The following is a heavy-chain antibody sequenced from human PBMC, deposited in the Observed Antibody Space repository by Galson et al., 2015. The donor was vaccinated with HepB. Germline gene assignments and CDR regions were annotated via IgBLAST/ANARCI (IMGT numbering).Heavy chain of an antibody. CDR2: ISSSSSTI. Sequence: SLRLSCAASGFTFSSYSMNWVRQAPGKGLEWVSYISSSSSTIYYADSVKGRFTISRDNAKNSLYLQMNSLRAEDTAVYYCARGDLRFGELLSPPEVVDYWGQGTLVTVSS. CDR1: GFTFSSYS. CDR3: ARGDLRFGELLSPPEVVDY. J-gene: IGHJ4*02. V-gene: IGHV3-48*01. D-gene: IGHD3-10*01.